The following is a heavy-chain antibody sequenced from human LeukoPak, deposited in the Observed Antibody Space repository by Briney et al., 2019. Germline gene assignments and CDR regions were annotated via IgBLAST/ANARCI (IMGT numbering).Heavy chain of an antibody. CDR3: TRWAAARTDAFDI. CDR2: IFYSGGT. CDR1: GGSINTPNYY. J-gene: IGHJ3*02. Sequence: SETLSLTCTVSGGSINTPNYYWGWIRQTPGKGLEWIGNIFYSGGTYYSPSLTSRVTISLDTSRNQFSLKLNSVTAADTAVYYCTRWAAARTDAFDIWGQGTMVTVSS. V-gene: IGHV4-39*07. D-gene: IGHD6-13*01.